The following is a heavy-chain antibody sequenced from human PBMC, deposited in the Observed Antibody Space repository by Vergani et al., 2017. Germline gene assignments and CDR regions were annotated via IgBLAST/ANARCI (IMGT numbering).Heavy chain of an antibody. Sequence: QVQLVQSGAEVKKPGASVKVSCKASGYTFTSYGISWVRQAPGQGLEWMGWISAYNGNTNYAQKLQGRVTMTTDTSTSTGDMELRSLRSDATAVYYGAVGATWYYFDYWGQGTMVTVSS. CDR3: AVGATWYYFDY. V-gene: IGHV1-18*04. CDR1: GYTFTSYG. D-gene: IGHD3-10*01. J-gene: IGHJ4*02. CDR2: ISAYNGNT.